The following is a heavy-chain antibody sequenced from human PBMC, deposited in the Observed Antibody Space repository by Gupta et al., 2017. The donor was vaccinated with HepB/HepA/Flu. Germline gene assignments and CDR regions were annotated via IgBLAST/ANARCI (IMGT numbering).Heavy chain of an antibody. D-gene: IGHD3-3*01. J-gene: IGHJ2*01. CDR1: GGSISSSSYY. V-gene: IGHV4-39*01. CDR3: ARLGGSGLWSGYPDYWYFDL. CDR2: IYYSGSN. Sequence: QLQLQESGPGLVKLSETLSLTCTVSGGSISSSSYYWGWNRHTPGTGLEWIGSIYYSGSNYYNPSLKSRVTISVDTSKNQFSLKLSSVTAADTAVDDCARLGGSGLWSGYPDYWYFDLWGRGTLVTVAS.